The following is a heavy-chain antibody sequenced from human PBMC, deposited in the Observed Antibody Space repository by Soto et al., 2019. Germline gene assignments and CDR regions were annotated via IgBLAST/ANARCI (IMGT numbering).Heavy chain of an antibody. J-gene: IGHJ4*02. CDR2: INVYSGTT. V-gene: IGHV1-18*01. CDR3: ARGRGGYLSSSGHTHNYFDI. CDR1: GYSFTSYS. Sequence: GASVKVSCKASGYSFTSYSISWVRQAPGQGLDWMGWINVYSGTTNYLPKFQGRVTMTTDTSTSTLYMELRDLSSEDTAIYYCARGRGGYLSSSGHTHNYFDIWGQGTPVTVSS. D-gene: IGHD3-10*01.